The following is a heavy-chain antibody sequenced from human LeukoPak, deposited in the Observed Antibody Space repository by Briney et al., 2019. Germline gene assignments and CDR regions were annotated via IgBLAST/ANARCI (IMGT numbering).Heavy chain of an antibody. V-gene: IGHV3-21*01. CDR3: ARVGPWVNPDYYYYYMDV. J-gene: IGHJ6*03. CDR1: RFTFNSYS. Sequence: RGGSLRLSCAASRFTFNSYSMNWVRQAPGEGPEWVSSISSSGSYIYYADSVKGRFTISRDNAKNSLCLQMNSLRAEDTAVYYCARVGPWVNPDYYYYYMDVWGKGTTVTVSS. D-gene: IGHD1-14*01. CDR2: ISSSGSYI.